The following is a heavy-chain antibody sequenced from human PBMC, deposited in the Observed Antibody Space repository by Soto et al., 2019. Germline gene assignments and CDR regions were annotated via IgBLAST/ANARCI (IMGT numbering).Heavy chain of an antibody. CDR2: LYSGST. J-gene: IGHJ4*02. CDR1: GASISRGGFH. D-gene: IGHD3-10*01. CDR3: ARRGSGHTFDY. V-gene: IGHV4-39*01. Sequence: SETLSLTCAVSGASISRGGFHWGWIRQPPGQGLEWIGSLYSGSTYYNPSLKSRVTISAATSKNEFSLNLTSVTAADTAVYYCARRGSGHTFDYWGQGTLVTVSS.